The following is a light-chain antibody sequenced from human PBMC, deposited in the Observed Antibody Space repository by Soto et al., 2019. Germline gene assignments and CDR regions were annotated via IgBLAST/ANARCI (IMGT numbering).Light chain of an antibody. CDR3: HQYGSSPPNT. J-gene: IGKJ5*01. Sequence: EIVLTQSPGTLSLSPGERATLFCRASQTVSSSYLAWYQQRPGQAPRLLIYGASSRATGIPGRFSGSGSGTHFPLTISRLEPEDFAVYYCHQYGSSPPNTFGQGIRLEIK. CDR2: GAS. CDR1: QTVSSSY. V-gene: IGKV3-20*01.